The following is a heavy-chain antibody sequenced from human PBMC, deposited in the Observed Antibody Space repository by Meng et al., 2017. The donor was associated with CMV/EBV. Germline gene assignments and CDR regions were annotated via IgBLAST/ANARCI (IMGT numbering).Heavy chain of an antibody. J-gene: IGHJ6*02. V-gene: IGHV3-48*03. Sequence: GESLKISCAASGFTFSSYEMNWVRQAPGKGLEWVSYISSNGSTIYYADSVKGRFTISRDNAKNSLYLQMNSLRAEDTAVYYCARVLGSSSLYYYYGMDVWGQGTTVTVSS. CDR3: ARVLGSSSLYYYYGMDV. CDR1: GFTFSSYE. D-gene: IGHD6-6*01. CDR2: ISSNGSTI.